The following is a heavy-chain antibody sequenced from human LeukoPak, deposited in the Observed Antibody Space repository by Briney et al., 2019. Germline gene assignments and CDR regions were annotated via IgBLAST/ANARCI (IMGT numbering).Heavy chain of an antibody. V-gene: IGHV5-51*01. Sequence: GESLKISCKGSGYSFTSYWIGWVRQMPGKGLEWMGIIYPGDSDTRYSPSFQCQVTISADKSISTAYLQWSSLKASDTAMYYCARLPGGNPGPEYFQHWGQGTLVTVSS. CDR3: ARLPGGNPGPEYFQH. J-gene: IGHJ1*01. CDR2: IYPGDSDT. CDR1: GYSFTSYW. D-gene: IGHD4-23*01.